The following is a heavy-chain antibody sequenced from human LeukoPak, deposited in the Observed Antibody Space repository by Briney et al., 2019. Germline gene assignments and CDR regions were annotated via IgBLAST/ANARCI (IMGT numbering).Heavy chain of an antibody. V-gene: IGHV3-9*03. CDR1: GFTFDDYA. J-gene: IGHJ3*02. Sequence: GGSLRLSCAASGFTFDDYAMHWVRQAPGKGLEWVSGISWNSGSIGCADSVKGRFTISRDNAKNSLYLQMNSLRAEDMALYYCAKDALAYCSSTSCAAFDIWGQGTMVTVSS. D-gene: IGHD2-2*01. CDR2: ISWNSGSI. CDR3: AKDALAYCSSTSCAAFDI.